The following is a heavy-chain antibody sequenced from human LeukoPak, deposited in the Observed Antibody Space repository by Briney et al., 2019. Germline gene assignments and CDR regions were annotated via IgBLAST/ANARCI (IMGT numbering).Heavy chain of an antibody. Sequence: GGSLRLSCAASGFTFSSYGMHWVRQAPGKGLEWVAVISYDGSNKYYADSVKGRFTISRDNSKNTLYLQMNSLRSEDTAVYYCATDSSGWYTFGDFWGQGTLVTVSS. CDR2: ISYDGSNK. D-gene: IGHD6-19*01. CDR1: GFTFSSYG. V-gene: IGHV3-30*03. CDR3: ATDSSGWYTFGDF. J-gene: IGHJ4*02.